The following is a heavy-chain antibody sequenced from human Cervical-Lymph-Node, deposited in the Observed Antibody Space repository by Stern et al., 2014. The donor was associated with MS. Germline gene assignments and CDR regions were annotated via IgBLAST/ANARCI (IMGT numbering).Heavy chain of an antibody. CDR1: GGTLISYP. D-gene: IGHD1-26*01. CDR3: ARHLGSHESGWFDP. J-gene: IGHJ5*02. CDR2: IMPILGTS. V-gene: IGHV1-69*01. Sequence: VQLVESGAEVKKPWSSVKVSCQASGGTLISYPISWVRQAPGQELEWLGGIMPILGTSNHAHKFQGRVTITADESTTTIYMELRSLKSEDTAVYYCARHLGSHESGWFDPWGQGTLVTVSS.